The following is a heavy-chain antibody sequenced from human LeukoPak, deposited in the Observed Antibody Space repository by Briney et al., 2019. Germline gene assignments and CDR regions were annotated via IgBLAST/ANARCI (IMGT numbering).Heavy chain of an antibody. CDR1: GFTFSSYG. D-gene: IGHD3-22*01. CDR2: IWYDGSNK. CDR3: ARSAYDYDSSGYNTPYYFDY. V-gene: IGHV3-33*01. Sequence: GGSLRLSCAASGFTFSSYGMHWVRQAPGKGLEWVAVIWYDGSNKYYADSVKGRFTISRDNAKNTVYLQMNSLRAEDTAVYYCARSAYDYDSSGYNTPYYFDYWGQGTPVTVSS. J-gene: IGHJ4*02.